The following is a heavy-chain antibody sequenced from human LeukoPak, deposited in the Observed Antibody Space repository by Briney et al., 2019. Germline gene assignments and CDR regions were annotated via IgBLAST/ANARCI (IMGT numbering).Heavy chain of an antibody. V-gene: IGHV3-23*01. CDR2: ISGSGGTK. CDR1: GFTFSSYA. D-gene: IGHD1-26*01. CDR3: AKDRTVGASYWYFDL. J-gene: IGHJ2*01. Sequence: GGSLRLSCAASGFTFSSYAMSWVRQAPGKRLEWVSGISGSGGTKYYADSVKGRFTISRDNSKNTLYLQMNSLRAEDTAVYYCAKDRTVGASYWYFDLWGRGTLVTVSS.